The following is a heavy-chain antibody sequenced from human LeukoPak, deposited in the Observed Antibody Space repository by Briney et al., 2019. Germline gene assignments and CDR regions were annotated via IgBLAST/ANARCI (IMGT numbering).Heavy chain of an antibody. D-gene: IGHD3-3*01. J-gene: IGHJ4*02. CDR2: INPGDSDT. Sequence: GEPLQISCKGSGYSFTNYWICWGRQMPGKGLEWMGIINPGDSDTTDSPSFQGQVTIRADKTISTAFLLSSSLKASDAAKYYCARQQDLRLDYWGQGTLVIVSS. CDR3: ARQQDLRLDY. CDR1: GYSFTNYW. V-gene: IGHV5-51*01.